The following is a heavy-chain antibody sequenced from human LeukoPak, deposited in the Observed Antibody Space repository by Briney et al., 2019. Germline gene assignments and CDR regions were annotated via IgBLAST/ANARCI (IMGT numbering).Heavy chain of an antibody. V-gene: IGHV4-59*01. J-gene: IGHJ4*02. CDR2: IYYSGST. CDR1: GGSISSYY. Sequence: SETLSLTCTVSGGSISSYYWSWIRQPPGKGLEWIGYIYYSGSTNYNPSLKSRVTISVDTSKNQFSLKLSSVTAADTAVYYCARDAMVRGSLDYWGQGTLVTVSS. D-gene: IGHD3-10*01. CDR3: ARDAMVRGSLDY.